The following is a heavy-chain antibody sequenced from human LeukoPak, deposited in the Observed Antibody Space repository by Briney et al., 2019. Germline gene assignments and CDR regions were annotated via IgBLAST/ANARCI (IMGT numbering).Heavy chain of an antibody. CDR1: GFTFSSYW. V-gene: IGHV3-7*01. D-gene: IGHD6-13*01. J-gene: IGHJ5*02. Sequence: PGGSLRLSCAASGFTFSSYWMSWVRQAPGKGLEWVANIKQDGSGKYYVDSVKGRFTISRDNAKNSLYLQMNSLRAEDTAVYYCARYSRIAAAGTDWFDPWGQGTLVTVSS. CDR2: IKQDGSGK. CDR3: ARYSRIAAAGTDWFDP.